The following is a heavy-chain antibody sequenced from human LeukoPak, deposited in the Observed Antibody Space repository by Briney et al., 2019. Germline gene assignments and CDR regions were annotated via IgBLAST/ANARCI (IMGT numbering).Heavy chain of an antibody. CDR1: GFIFSSYD. V-gene: IGHV3-23*01. CDR2: ISRAGDRT. CDR3: ARGESFAFDV. J-gene: IGHJ3*01. Sequence: GGSLRLSCVGSGFIFSSYDMGWVRQAPGKGLEWVSSISRAGDRTYYEDSVKGRFTISRDNSRNTMYLQMDSLRAEDTAVYYCARGESFAFDVWGQGTMVTVSS.